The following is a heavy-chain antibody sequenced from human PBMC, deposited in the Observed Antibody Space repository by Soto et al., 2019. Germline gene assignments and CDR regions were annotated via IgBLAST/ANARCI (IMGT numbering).Heavy chain of an antibody. D-gene: IGHD4-17*01. V-gene: IGHV1-69*02. CDR1: GGTFSSYT. Sequence: QVQLVQSGAEVKKPGSSVKVSCKASGGTFSSYTISWVRQAPGQGLEWMGRIIPILGIANYAQKFQGRVTITADISTSTAYMELSSLRSEDTAVYYCASTRDADYGDHYYFDYWGQGTLVTVSS. CDR2: IIPILGIA. J-gene: IGHJ4*02. CDR3: ASTRDADYGDHYYFDY.